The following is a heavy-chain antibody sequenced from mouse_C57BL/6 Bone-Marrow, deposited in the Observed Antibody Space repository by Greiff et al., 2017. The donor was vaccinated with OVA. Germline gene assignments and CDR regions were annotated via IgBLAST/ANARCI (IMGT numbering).Heavy chain of an antibody. Sequence: QVQLQQPGAELVKPGASVKLSCKASGYTFTSYWMHWVKQRPGQGLEWIGMIHPNSGSTNYNEKFKSKATLTVDKSSSTAYMQLSSLTSEDSAVYYCARVIYYDDVDFDVWGTGTTVTVSS. J-gene: IGHJ1*03. CDR1: GYTFTSYW. CDR2: IHPNSGST. D-gene: IGHD2-4*01. CDR3: ARVIYYDDVDFDV. V-gene: IGHV1-64*01.